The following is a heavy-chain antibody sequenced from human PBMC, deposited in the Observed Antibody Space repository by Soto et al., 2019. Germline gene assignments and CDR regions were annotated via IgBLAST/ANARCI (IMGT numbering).Heavy chain of an antibody. Sequence: QVQLQESGPRLVKHSQTLTLSCTVSGGSISTGGDGDYWTWIRQHPGQGLEWIGHIYYTGTTYYNPALKSRVTISVDTSKNQFSLNCSSVTAADTAIYYCARRAASAGGGWVHPWGQGTQVTVSS. D-gene: IGHD6-13*01. V-gene: IGHV4-31*03. CDR1: GGSISTGGDGDY. J-gene: IGHJ5*02. CDR3: ARRAASAGGGWVHP. CDR2: IYYTGTT.